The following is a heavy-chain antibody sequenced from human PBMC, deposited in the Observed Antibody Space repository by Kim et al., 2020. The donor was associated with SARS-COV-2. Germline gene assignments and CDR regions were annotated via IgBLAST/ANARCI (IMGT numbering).Heavy chain of an antibody. V-gene: IGHV3-72*01. CDR3: ARSRSVSYRLDN. Sequence: GGSLRLSCAASGFTFSDYYMDWVRQAPGKGLEWVGRTRNKANSYTTEYAAPVKGRFTISRDDSKNTLYLQMNSLETEDTAVYYCARSRSVSYRLDNWGQGALVTVSS. D-gene: IGHD2-21*01. CDR1: GFTFSDYY. J-gene: IGHJ4*02. CDR2: TRNKANSYTT.